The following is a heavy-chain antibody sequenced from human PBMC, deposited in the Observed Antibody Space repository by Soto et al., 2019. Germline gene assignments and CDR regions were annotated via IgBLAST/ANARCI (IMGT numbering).Heavy chain of an antibody. CDR2: IKSETDGGTT. Sequence: LRLSCAASEFSVGNAWMRWVRQAPGKGLEWVGRIKSETDGGTTDYAAPVKGRFTISRDDSKNTLYLQMNSLKTEDTAVYYCTTAPRGYFGTSDPWGQGTLVTVSS. D-gene: IGHD1-1*01. CDR3: TTAPRGYFGTSDP. V-gene: IGHV3-15*01. CDR1: EFSVGNAW. J-gene: IGHJ5*02.